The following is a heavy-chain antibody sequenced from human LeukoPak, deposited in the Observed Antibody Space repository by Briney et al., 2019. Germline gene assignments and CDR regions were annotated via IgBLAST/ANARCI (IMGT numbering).Heavy chain of an antibody. CDR2: IKQDGSEK. Sequence: GGSLRLSCAASGFTFSSYWMSWVRQAPGKGLEWVANIKQDGSEKYCVDSVKGRFTISRDNAKNSLYLQMNSLRAEDTAVYYCAREVVGAIDAFDIWGQGTMVTVSS. CDR3: AREVVGAIDAFDI. J-gene: IGHJ3*02. D-gene: IGHD1-26*01. CDR1: GFTFSSYW. V-gene: IGHV3-7*01.